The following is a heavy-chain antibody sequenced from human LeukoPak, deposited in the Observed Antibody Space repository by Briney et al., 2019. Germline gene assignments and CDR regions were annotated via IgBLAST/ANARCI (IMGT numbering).Heavy chain of an antibody. CDR3: ASPGIAAAGS. Sequence: PSETLSLTCAVYGGSFSGYYWSWIRQPPGKGLEWIGEINHSGSTNYNPSLKSRVTISVDTSKNQFSLKLSSVTAADTAVYYCASPGIAAAGSWGQGTLVTVSS. CDR2: INHSGST. CDR1: GGSFSGYY. V-gene: IGHV4-34*01. J-gene: IGHJ5*02. D-gene: IGHD6-13*01.